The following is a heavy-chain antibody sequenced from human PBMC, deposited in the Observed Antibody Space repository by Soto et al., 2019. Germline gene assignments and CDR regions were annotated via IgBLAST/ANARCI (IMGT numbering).Heavy chain of an antibody. Sequence: SQTLSLPCAISGDSVSSNSAAWNWIRQSPSRGLEWLGRTYYRSKWYNDYAVSVKSRITINPDTSKNQFSLQLNSVTPEDTAVYYCARDRYYDFWSGNPLFDYWGQGTLVTVSS. CDR1: GDSVSSNSAA. J-gene: IGHJ4*02. D-gene: IGHD3-3*01. CDR2: TYYRSKWYN. CDR3: ARDRYYDFWSGNPLFDY. V-gene: IGHV6-1*01.